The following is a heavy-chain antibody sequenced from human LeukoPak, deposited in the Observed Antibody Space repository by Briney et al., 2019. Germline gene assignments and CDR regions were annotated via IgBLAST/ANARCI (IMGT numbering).Heavy chain of an antibody. CDR2: ISGSHRST. CDR3: AKGIQWELPLEY. CDR1: GFTFSSYA. V-gene: IGHV3-23*01. J-gene: IGHJ4*02. Sequence: GGSLRLFCAASGFTFSSYAMTWVRQAPGKGLEWVSAISGSHRSTYYADSVKGRFTISRDNSKNTLYLQMNSLRAEDTAVYYCAKGIQWELPLEYWGQGTLVTVSS. D-gene: IGHD1-26*01.